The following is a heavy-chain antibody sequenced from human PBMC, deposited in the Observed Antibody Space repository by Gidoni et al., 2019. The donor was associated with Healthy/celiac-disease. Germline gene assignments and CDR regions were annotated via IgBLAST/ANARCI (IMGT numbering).Heavy chain of an antibody. D-gene: IGHD3-9*01. CDR1: VGSISSGGYY. V-gene: IGHV4-31*03. J-gene: IGHJ6*02. CDR3: AREGYDILVYGMDV. CDR2: IYYSGST. Sequence: QVQLQESGPGLVKPSQTLSLTCTVSVGSISSGGYYWSWIRQHPGKGLEWIGYIYYSGSTYYNPSLKSRVTISVDTSKNQFSLKLSSVTAADTAVYYCAREGYDILVYGMDVWGQGTTVTVSS.